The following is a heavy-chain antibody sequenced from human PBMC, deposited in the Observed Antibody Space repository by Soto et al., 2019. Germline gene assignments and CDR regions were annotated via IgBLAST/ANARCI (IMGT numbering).Heavy chain of an antibody. CDR1: GFTFSSYA. CDR3: VKDGYSSTEFAY. Sequence: DVQLLESGGGLVQPGGSLRLSCAASGFTFSSYAMSLVRQAPGRGLDWVSTLSGSGGSTYYADSVKGRFTISRDNSKNTLYLQMISLRAGDTAVYYCVKDGYSSTEFAYWGQGTLVTVYS. CDR2: LSGSGGST. J-gene: IGHJ4*02. D-gene: IGHD6-13*01. V-gene: IGHV3-23*01.